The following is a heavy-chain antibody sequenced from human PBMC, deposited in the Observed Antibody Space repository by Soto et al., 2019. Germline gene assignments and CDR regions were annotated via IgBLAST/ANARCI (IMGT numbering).Heavy chain of an antibody. CDR2: INHSGST. D-gene: IGHD6-13*01. V-gene: IGHV4-34*01. CDR1: GGSFSGYY. J-gene: IGHJ1*01. CDR3: ARSTGYSSSWTRDFQH. Sequence: QVQLQQWGAGLLKPSETLSLTCAVYGGSFSGYYWSWIRQPPGKGLEWIGEINHSGSTNYNPSLTSRVTISVDTSNNQFSLKLSAVTAADTAVYYCARSTGYSSSWTRDFQHWGQGTLVTGSS.